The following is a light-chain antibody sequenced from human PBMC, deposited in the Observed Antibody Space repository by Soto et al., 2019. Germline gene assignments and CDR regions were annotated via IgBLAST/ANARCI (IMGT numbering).Light chain of an antibody. CDR3: GSITRSSTSV. J-gene: IGLJ1*01. CDR2: DVT. CDR1: SSDVGGFEY. V-gene: IGLV2-14*01. Sequence: QSALSHPASGSGTPGQSITISCTGTSSDVGGFEYVSWYQHQPGKAPKLIIYDVTKRPSGVSNRFSGSKSGNTASLTISGIQAEDEGDYYCGSITRSSTSVFGTGTRSPS.